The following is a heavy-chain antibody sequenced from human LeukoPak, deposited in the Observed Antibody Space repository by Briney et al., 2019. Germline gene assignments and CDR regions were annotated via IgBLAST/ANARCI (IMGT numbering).Heavy chain of an antibody. CDR3: ARGHYGLDV. CDR1: GFTFTNYW. V-gene: IGHV3-7*01. CDR2: MKTEDGSEK. Sequence: WGSLRLSCVVSGFTFTNYWMSWVRQAPGKGLEWVAYMKTEDGSEKYYMDSVKGRFTISRDNAKNSLYLQMNSLRAEDTAVYYCARGHYGLDVWGQGTTVTVSS. J-gene: IGHJ6*02.